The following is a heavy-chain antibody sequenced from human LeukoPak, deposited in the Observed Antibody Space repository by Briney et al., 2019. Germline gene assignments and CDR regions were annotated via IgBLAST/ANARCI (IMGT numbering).Heavy chain of an antibody. CDR2: IYTSGST. Sequence: PSETLSLTCTVSGGSISSYYWSWVRQPAGKGLEWVGRIYTSGSTNYNASLKSRVSMSVDTSKNQFSLKLSSVTAADTAVFYCARENSGSYREFDYWGQGTLVTVSS. J-gene: IGHJ4*02. D-gene: IGHD1-26*01. CDR1: GGSISSYY. V-gene: IGHV4-4*07. CDR3: ARENSGSYREFDY.